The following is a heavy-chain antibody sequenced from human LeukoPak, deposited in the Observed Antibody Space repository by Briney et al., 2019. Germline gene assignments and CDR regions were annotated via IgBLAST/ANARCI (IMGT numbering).Heavy chain of an antibody. CDR1: GGSVSSGSYY. D-gene: IGHD2-8*01. J-gene: IGHJ3*02. CDR2: IYYSGST. V-gene: IGHV4-61*01. CDR3: ARGVMDHDAFDI. Sequence: SGTLSLTCTVSGGSVSSGSYYWSWIRQPPGKGLEWIGYIYYSGSTNYNPSLKSRVTISVDTSKNQFSLKLSSVTAADTAVYYCARGVMDHDAFDIWGQGTMVTVSS.